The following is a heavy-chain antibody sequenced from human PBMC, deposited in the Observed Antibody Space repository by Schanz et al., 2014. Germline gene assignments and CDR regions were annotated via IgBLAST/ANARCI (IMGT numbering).Heavy chain of an antibody. CDR1: GFTFTTNA. D-gene: IGHD5-18*01. J-gene: IGHJ4*02. CDR3: AKDEGYNYGYIFDY. V-gene: IGHV3-23*04. Sequence: EVQLVESGGGLVQPGGSLRLSCAASGFTFTTNAMSWVRQPPGKGLEWVSAISGNGGSTYFADSVKGRFTISRDNSRETMFLQMNTLRPDDTAVYYCAKDEGYNYGYIFDYWGQGTLVTVSS. CDR2: ISGNGGST.